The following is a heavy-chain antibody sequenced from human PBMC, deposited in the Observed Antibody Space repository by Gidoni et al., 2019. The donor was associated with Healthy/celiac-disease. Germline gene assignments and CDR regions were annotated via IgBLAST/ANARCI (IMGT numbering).Heavy chain of an antibody. Sequence: QVQLVDSGVAVLHPGWPLRLSCAASGFTFSSYGMHWVRQAPGKGLEWVAVIWYDGSNKYYADSVKGRFTISRDNSKNTLYLQMNSLRAEDTAVYYCARMIDDVAGTNYYYYGMDVWGQGTTVTVSS. J-gene: IGHJ6*02. V-gene: IGHV3-33*01. CDR1: GFTFSSYG. CDR3: ARMIDDVAGTNYYYYGMDV. D-gene: IGHD6-19*01. CDR2: IWYDGSNK.